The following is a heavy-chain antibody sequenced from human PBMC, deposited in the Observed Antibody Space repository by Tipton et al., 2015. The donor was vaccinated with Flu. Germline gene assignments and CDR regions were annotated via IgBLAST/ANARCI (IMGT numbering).Heavy chain of an antibody. J-gene: IGHJ5*02. CDR1: GASISSGNYF. V-gene: IGHV4-61*02. Sequence: LRLSCTVSGASISSGNYFWSWIRQPAGKGLEWIGRIYTSGSTNYNPSLKSRVTISLDTSKNQFSLELNSVTAADTAVYYCARMVVGTTNWFDPLGQGTLVTVSS. CDR2: IYTSGST. CDR3: ARMVVGTTNWFDP. D-gene: IGHD1/OR15-1a*01.